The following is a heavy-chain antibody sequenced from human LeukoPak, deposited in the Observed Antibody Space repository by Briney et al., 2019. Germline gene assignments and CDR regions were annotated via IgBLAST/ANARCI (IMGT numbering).Heavy chain of an antibody. CDR3: AKPGPDGVYTVGYCFVY. J-gene: IGHJ4*02. CDR1: GFTFITYG. D-gene: IGHD2-8*01. CDR2: IRSDGSNK. V-gene: IGHV3-30*02. Sequence: GGSLRLSCAASGFTFITYGMHWVRQAPGKGLNWVAFIRSDGSNKYYADSVKGRFTISRDNSKNTLYLQMNSLRAEDTAVYYRAKPGPDGVYTVGYCFVYWGQGALVGDSS.